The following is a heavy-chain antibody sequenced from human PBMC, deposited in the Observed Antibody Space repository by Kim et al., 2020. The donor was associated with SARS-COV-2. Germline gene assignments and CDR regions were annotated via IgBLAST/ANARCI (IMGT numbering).Heavy chain of an antibody. J-gene: IGHJ6*01. V-gene: IGHV4-59*01. CDR2: IYNSGNT. CDR3: ARGVKTGGTTIYYYYAMDV. Sequence: SETLSLTCNVSSGSISSYYWSWIRQPPGKGLEWIGYIYNSGNTNYNPSLKSRVTISVDASKNQFSLKLSSVTAADTAVYYCARGVKTGGTTIYYYYAMDV. D-gene: IGHD1-1*01. CDR1: SGSISSYY.